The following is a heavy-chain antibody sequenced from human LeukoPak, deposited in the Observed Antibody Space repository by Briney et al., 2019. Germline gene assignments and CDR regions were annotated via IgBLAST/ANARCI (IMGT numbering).Heavy chain of an antibody. CDR3: ARTYSGSYDDAFDI. V-gene: IGHV4-38-2*02. CDR2: IYHSGST. Sequence: SETLSLTCTVSGYSISSDYYWGWIRQPPGKGLDWIGTIYHSGSTYYNPSLKSRVTISVDTSKNQFSLNLSSVTAADTAVYYCARTYSGSYDDAFDIWGQGTVVTVSS. CDR1: GYSISSDYY. J-gene: IGHJ3*02. D-gene: IGHD1-26*01.